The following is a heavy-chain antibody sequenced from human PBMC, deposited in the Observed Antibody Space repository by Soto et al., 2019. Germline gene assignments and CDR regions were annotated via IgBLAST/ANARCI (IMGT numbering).Heavy chain of an antibody. D-gene: IGHD3-16*01. CDR2: INPNSGGT. V-gene: IGHV1-2*02. CDR1: GYTFTGYY. CDR3: ARDWGWRELGGPSPNY. Sequence: QVHLVQSGAEVKKPGASVKVSCKASGYTFTGYYIHWVRQAPGQGLEWMGWINPNSGGTNYAQNFQGRVTMTRHTSLSTAYMQLSGLKSDDTAVYYCARDWGWRELGGPSPNYCGQGTLVTIAS. J-gene: IGHJ4*02.